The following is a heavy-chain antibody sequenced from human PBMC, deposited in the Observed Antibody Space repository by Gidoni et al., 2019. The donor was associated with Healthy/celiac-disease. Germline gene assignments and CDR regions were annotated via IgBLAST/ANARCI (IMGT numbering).Heavy chain of an antibody. CDR2: IYHSGST. CDR3: AREQGIVDD. Sequence: QVQLQESGPGLVKPSETLSLTCAVSGYSNSSGYYWGWIRQPPGKGLEWIGSIYHSGSTYYNPSLKSRVTISVDTSKNQFSLKLSSVTAADTAVYYCAREQGIVDDWGQGTLVTVSS. J-gene: IGHJ4*02. V-gene: IGHV4-38-2*02. D-gene: IGHD1-26*01. CDR1: GYSNSSGYY.